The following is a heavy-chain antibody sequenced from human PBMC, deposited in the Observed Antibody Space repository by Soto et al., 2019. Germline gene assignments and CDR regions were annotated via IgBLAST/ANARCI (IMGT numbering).Heavy chain of an antibody. Sequence: QVHLVQSGAEVKKPGASVKVSCKASGYTFTSYYIHWVRQAPGQGLEWLGIINPSGGSTTYTQKFQGRVTMTRDMATSTIYMELSSLRSEDTAVYYCARGVAAAGNDYWGQGTLVTVSS. D-gene: IGHD6-13*01. CDR3: ARGVAAAGNDY. CDR1: GYTFTSYY. V-gene: IGHV1-46*03. J-gene: IGHJ4*02. CDR2: INPSGGST.